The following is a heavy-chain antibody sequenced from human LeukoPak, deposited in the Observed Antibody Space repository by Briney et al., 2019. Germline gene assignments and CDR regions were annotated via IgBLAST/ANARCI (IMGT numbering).Heavy chain of an antibody. V-gene: IGHV1-2*02. Sequence: ASVKVSCKASGYTFTGYYMHWVRQAPGQGLEWMGWINPNSGGTNYTQKFQGRVTMTRDTPISTAYMELSRLRSDDTAVYYCARGAGDLYYYYMDVWGKGTTVTVSS. CDR1: GYTFTGYY. CDR2: INPNSGGT. CDR3: ARGAGDLYYYYMDV. J-gene: IGHJ6*03.